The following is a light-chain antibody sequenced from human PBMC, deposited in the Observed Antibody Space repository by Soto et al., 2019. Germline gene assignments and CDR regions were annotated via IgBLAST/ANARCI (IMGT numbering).Light chain of an antibody. CDR3: LQHNTYPRT. CDR1: QGSRHD. V-gene: IGKV1-17*01. Sequence: DLQMTQSPASLSASVGDRVTITCRASQGSRHDLGWYQQKPGKAPKRLIYAASSLRSGVPSRFSGSGSGTEFTLTISSLQPEDFSTYYCLQHNTYPRTFGQWTKVKIK. J-gene: IGKJ1*01. CDR2: AAS.